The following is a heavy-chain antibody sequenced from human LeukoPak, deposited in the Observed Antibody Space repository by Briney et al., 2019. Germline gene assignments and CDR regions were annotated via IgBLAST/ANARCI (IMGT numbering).Heavy chain of an antibody. D-gene: IGHD2-2*01. J-gene: IGHJ5*02. CDR3: ARGARRICSSTSCPFVP. CDR2: IYSSGNT. V-gene: IGHV3-53*01. CDR1: GFTVSSNY. Sequence: GGSLRISCAASGFTVSSNYMSWVRQAPGKGLEWVSVIYSSGNTYYADSVKGRFTISRDNSKNTLYLQMNSLRAEDTAVYYCARGARRICSSTSCPFVPWREGTLVSVSS.